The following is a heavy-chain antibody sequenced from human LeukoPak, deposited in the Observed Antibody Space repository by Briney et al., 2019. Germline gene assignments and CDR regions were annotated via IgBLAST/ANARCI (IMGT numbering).Heavy chain of an antibody. CDR1: GFTFSSYG. V-gene: IGHV3-30*18. CDR3: AKLTVTTDYFDY. CDR2: ISYDGSNK. Sequence: PGGSLRLSCAASGFTFSSYGMHWVRQAPGKGLEWVAVISYDGSNKYYADSVKGRFTISRDNSKNTLYLQMNSLRAEDTAVYYCAKLTVTTDYFDYWGQGTLVTVSS. D-gene: IGHD4-17*01. J-gene: IGHJ4*02.